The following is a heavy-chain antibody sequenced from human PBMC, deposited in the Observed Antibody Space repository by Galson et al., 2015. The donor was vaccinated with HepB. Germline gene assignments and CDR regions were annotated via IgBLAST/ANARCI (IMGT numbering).Heavy chain of an antibody. CDR3: AKDDAGIGMSY. V-gene: IGHV3-7*03. D-gene: IGHD6-13*01. CDR1: GFIFGSYR. Sequence: SLRLSCAASGFIFGSYRMSWVRQAPGKGLEWVANIKLDGSDKYFVDSVKGRFTISRDNAKNSLYLQMNNLRAEDTAIYYCAKDDAGIGMSYWGRGTLVTVFS. CDR2: IKLDGSDK. J-gene: IGHJ4*02.